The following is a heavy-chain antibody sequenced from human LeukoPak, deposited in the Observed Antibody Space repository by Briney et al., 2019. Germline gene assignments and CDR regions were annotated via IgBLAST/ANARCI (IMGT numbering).Heavy chain of an antibody. V-gene: IGHV1-3*01. Sequence: AAVKVSCSPSGSTCTGSTMHSVCQAPGQRREGLGWINAGNGNTKYSQKYKGRVTITRGTSASTAYMELSRLGSEDRAVYYCGRRARRAADDRPNWFDPWGEGTLVTVSS. CDR2: INAGNGNT. CDR3: GRRARRAADDRPNWFDP. J-gene: IGHJ5*02. D-gene: IGHD3-22*01. CDR1: GSTCTGST.